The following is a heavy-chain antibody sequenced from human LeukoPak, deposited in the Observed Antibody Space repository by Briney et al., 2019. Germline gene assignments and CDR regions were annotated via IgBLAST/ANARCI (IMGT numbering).Heavy chain of an antibody. V-gene: IGHV1-3*01. CDR1: GYTFTSYA. Sequence: ASVTVSCKASGYTFTSYARHWVRQAPGQRREWMGWINAGNGNTKYSQKFQGRVTITRDTSASTAYMELSSLRSEDTAVYYCARDAFGELYDYHHYGMDVWGKGTTVTVSS. D-gene: IGHD3-10*01. J-gene: IGHJ6*04. CDR2: INAGNGNT. CDR3: ARDAFGELYDYHHYGMDV.